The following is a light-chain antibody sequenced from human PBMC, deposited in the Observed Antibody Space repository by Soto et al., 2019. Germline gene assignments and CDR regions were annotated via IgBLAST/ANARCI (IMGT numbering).Light chain of an antibody. CDR1: SSDVSGYKY. V-gene: IGLV2-8*01. CDR3: SSYAGINNLGV. CDR2: EVN. J-gene: IGLJ1*01. Sequence: QSALTQPPSASGSPGQSVTISCTGTSSDVSGYKYVSWYQQHPGKAPKLMIFEVNKRPPGVPDRFSGSKSGNTASLTVSGLQAEDEADYYCSSYAGINNLGVFGTGTKLTVL.